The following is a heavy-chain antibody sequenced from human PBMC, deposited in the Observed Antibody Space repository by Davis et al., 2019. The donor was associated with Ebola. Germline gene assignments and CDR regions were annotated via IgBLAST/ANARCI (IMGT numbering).Heavy chain of an antibody. V-gene: IGHV3-30-3*01. CDR2: ISYDGSNK. Sequence: GESLKISCAASGFTFSSYAMHWVRQAPGKGLEWVAVISYDGSNKYYADSVKGRFTISRDNSKNTLYLQMNSLRAEDTAVYYCARELTTTIFGVVIYRGGYYYYGMDVWGQGTTVTVSS. CDR1: GFTFSSYA. D-gene: IGHD3-3*01. CDR3: ARELTTTIFGVVIYRGGYYYYGMDV. J-gene: IGHJ6*02.